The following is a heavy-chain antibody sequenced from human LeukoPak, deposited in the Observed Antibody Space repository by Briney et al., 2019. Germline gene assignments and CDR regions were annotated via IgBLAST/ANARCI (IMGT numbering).Heavy chain of an antibody. CDR3: ARDYRCNGYTCYSHFDY. D-gene: IGHD2-15*01. CDR2: IDTSGSYI. V-gene: IGHV3-21*01. Sequence: GGSLRLSCAASGFTFSNYIMNWVRQAPGKGLEWVSSIDTSGSYIYYTDLVKGRFSISRDNAENSLYLQMNSLRAEDTAVYYCARDYRCNGYTCYSHFDYWGQGTLVTVSS. CDR1: GFTFSNYI. J-gene: IGHJ4*02.